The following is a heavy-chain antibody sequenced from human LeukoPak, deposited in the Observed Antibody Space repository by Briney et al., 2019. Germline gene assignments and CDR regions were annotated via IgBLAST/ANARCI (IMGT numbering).Heavy chain of an antibody. D-gene: IGHD1-26*01. Sequence: GGSLRLSCAASGLTFSYYGMSWVRRAPGKGLEWVSAINGGGDNTYYADSVEGRFTISRDNSKNTLYLQMNSLRAEDTAVYYCAKHSVRATGDYWGQGTLVTVSS. V-gene: IGHV3-23*01. CDR2: INGGGDNT. CDR1: GLTFSYYG. J-gene: IGHJ4*02. CDR3: AKHSVRATGDY.